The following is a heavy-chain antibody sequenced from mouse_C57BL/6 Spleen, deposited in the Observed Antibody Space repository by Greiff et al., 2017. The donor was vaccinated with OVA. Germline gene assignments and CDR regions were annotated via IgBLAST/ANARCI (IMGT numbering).Heavy chain of an antibody. D-gene: IGHD4-1*01. Sequence: EVQVVESGGGLVQPKGSLKLSCAASGFTFNTYAMHWVRQAPGKGLEWVARIRSKSSNYATYYADSVKDRFTISRDDSQSMLYLQMNNLKTEDTAMYYCVRERKTGDSHYFDYWGQGTTLTVSS. CDR2: IRSKSSNYAT. J-gene: IGHJ2*01. CDR1: GFTFNTYA. V-gene: IGHV10-3*01. CDR3: VRERKTGDSHYFDY.